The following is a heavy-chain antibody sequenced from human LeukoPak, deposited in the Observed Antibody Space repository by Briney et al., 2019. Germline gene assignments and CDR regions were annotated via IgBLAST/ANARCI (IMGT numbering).Heavy chain of an antibody. CDR2: IIPIFGTA. J-gene: IGHJ5*02. D-gene: IGHD3-10*01. CDR1: RGTFSSYA. V-gene: IGHV1-69*13. Sequence: SVKVSCKASRGTFSSYAISWVRQAPGQGLEWMGGIIPIFGTANYAQKFQGRVTITADESTSTAYMELSSLRSEDTAVYYCARVSSGSYALWDRTKNWFDPWGQGTLVTVSS. CDR3: ARVSSGSYALWDRTKNWFDP.